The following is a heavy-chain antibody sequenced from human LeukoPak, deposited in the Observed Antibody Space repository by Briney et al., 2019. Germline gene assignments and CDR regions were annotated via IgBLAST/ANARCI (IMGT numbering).Heavy chain of an antibody. D-gene: IGHD1-26*01. Sequence: ASVKVSCKASGYTFTSYAMHWVRQAPGQRLEWMGWINAGNGNTKYSQKFQGRVTMTRDTSISTAYMELSRLRSDDTAVYYCARGLEIVGATTNWFDPWGQGTLVTVSS. V-gene: IGHV1-3*01. J-gene: IGHJ5*02. CDR3: ARGLEIVGATTNWFDP. CDR1: GYTFTSYA. CDR2: INAGNGNT.